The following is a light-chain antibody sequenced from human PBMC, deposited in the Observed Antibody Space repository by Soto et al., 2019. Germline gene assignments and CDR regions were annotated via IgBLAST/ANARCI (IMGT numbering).Light chain of an antibody. J-gene: IGLJ2*01. CDR2: DVS. CDR3: SSYTSTSTHVV. CDR1: SSGGGGYNY. Sequence: QSALTQPASVSGSPGQSITISCTGTSSGGGGYNYVSWYQQHPGKAPKLMIYDVSNRPAGVSNRFSGPKSGNTASLNISGLQAEDEPEYDCSSYTSTSTHVVFGRGNKITVL. V-gene: IGLV2-14*01.